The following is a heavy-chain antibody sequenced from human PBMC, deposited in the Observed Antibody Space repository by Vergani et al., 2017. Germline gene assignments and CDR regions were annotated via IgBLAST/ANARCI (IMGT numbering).Heavy chain of an antibody. J-gene: IGHJ4*02. CDR1: GFTFSSYS. CDR3: ASDNQYCSSTSCPPGYFDY. D-gene: IGHD2-2*01. V-gene: IGHV3-21*01. Sequence: EVQLLESGGGLVQPGGSLRLSCAASGFTFSSYSMNWVRQAPGKGLEWVSSISSSSSYIYYADSVKGRFTISRDNAKNSLYLQMNSLRAEDTAVYYCASDNQYCSSTSCPPGYFDYWGQGTLVTVSS. CDR2: ISSSSSYI.